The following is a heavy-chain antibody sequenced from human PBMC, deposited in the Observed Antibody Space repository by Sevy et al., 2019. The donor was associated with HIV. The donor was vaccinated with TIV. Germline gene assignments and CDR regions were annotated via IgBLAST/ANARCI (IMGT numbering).Heavy chain of an antibody. CDR1: GGAVRSGSYY. V-gene: IGHV4-61*01. CDR3: ARVGCGYCSGGSCCNFDY. Sequence: SETLSLTSTVSGGAVRSGSYYPSLIRQPPGKSLTRRGEVCYLGSPNYNPSLKSRVTISVDTSKNQFSLKLSSVTAADTAVYYCARVGCGYCSGGSCCNFDYWGQGTLVTVSS. CDR2: VCYLGSP. D-gene: IGHD2-15*01. J-gene: IGHJ4*02.